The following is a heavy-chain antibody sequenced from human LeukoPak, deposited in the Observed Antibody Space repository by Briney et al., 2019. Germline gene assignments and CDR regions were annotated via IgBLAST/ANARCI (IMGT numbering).Heavy chain of an antibody. J-gene: IGHJ4*02. CDR1: GFTFSSYA. Sequence: DPGGSLRLSCAASGFTFSSYAMSWVRQAPGKGLEWVSGISTSGGSSSYADSVKGRFTISRDNPRNTLYMQMNSLRAEDTALYYCAIMHPYYDGSGYWVQWGQGTLVTVSS. CDR2: ISTSGGSS. V-gene: IGHV3-23*01. D-gene: IGHD3-22*01. CDR3: AIMHPYYDGSGYWVQ.